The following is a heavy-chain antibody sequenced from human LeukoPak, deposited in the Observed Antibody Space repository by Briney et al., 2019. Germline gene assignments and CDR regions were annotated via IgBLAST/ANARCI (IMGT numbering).Heavy chain of an antibody. D-gene: IGHD2-8*02. CDR2: IYYSGHT. J-gene: IGHJ5*02. CDR1: DYSIKKSAYY. V-gene: IGHV4-39*07. CDR3: ARTVGGSLRLIALGWFDP. Sequence: SETVSLTCTVSDYSIKKSAYYWGWIRQSPVKGLEWIGSIYYSGHTYYNPSFTSRVTISVDTSKNQVSLRLTSVTAADTAVYYCARTVGGSLRLIALGWFDPWGQGTRVIVSS.